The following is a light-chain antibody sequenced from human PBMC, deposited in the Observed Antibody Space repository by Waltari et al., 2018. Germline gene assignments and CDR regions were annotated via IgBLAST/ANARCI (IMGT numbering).Light chain of an antibody. CDR2: QDT. CDR3: QAWDSSTGV. CDR1: KLVDKY. J-gene: IGLJ3*02. V-gene: IGLV3-1*01. Sequence: DDLTQPPSVSVSPGQPASITCSGYKLVDKYATWYQQKPGQSPVVVIYQDTKQPSGILERFSGYHSGNTANMTISGTPAMDEADYYCQAWDSSTGVFGGGNKLTVL.